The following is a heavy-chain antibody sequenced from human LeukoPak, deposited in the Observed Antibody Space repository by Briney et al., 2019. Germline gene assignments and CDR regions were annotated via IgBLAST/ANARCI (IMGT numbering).Heavy chain of an antibody. CDR2: IYQSGST. Sequence: SETLSLTCTVSGYSISSGYYWGWIRQPPGKGLEWIGTIYQSGSTYYNPSLKSRVTISVDTSMNQFSLKLSSVTATDTAVYYCARRVASAGTRWFDPWGQGTLVTVS. D-gene: IGHD6-13*01. CDR3: ARRVASAGTRWFDP. V-gene: IGHV4-38-2*02. CDR1: GYSISSGYY. J-gene: IGHJ5*02.